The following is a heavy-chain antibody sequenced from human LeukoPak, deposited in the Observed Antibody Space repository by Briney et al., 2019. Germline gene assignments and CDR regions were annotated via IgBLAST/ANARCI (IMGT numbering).Heavy chain of an antibody. CDR1: GYTFTSYY. CDR2: INPSGGST. Sequence: ASVKVSCKASGYTFTSYYMHWLRQAPGQGLEWMGIINPSGGSTSYAQKFQGRVTMTRDTSISTAYMELSRLRSDDTAVYYCARDIRAARPWAPHWFDPWGQGTLVTVAS. D-gene: IGHD6-6*01. V-gene: IGHV1-46*01. CDR3: ARDIRAARPWAPHWFDP. J-gene: IGHJ5*02.